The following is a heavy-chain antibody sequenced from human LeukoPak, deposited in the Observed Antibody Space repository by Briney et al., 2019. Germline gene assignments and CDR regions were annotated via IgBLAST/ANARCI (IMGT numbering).Heavy chain of an antibody. Sequence: SGTLSLTCAVSGGSISSSNWWSWVRQPPGKGLEWIGEIYHSGSTNYNPSLKSRVTISVDKSKNQFPLKLSSVTAADTAVYYCARDAPAGDYVNSGAFDIWGQGTMVTVSS. J-gene: IGHJ3*02. CDR2: IYHSGST. D-gene: IGHD4-17*01. V-gene: IGHV4-4*02. CDR1: GGSISSSNW. CDR3: ARDAPAGDYVNSGAFDI.